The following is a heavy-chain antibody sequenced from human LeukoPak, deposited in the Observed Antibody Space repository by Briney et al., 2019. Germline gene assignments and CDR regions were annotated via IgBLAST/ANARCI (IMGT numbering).Heavy chain of an antibody. CDR1: GGSISSYY. V-gene: IGHV4-4*07. J-gene: IGHJ4*02. D-gene: IGHD6-13*01. CDR3: ARDLSYSSSWNFDY. CDR2: IYTSGST. Sequence: SETLSLTCTVSGGSISSYYWSWIRQPAGKGLEWIGRIYTSGSTNYNPTLKSRVTMSVDTSKNQFSLKLSSVTAADTAVYYCARDLSYSSSWNFDYWGQGTLVTVSS.